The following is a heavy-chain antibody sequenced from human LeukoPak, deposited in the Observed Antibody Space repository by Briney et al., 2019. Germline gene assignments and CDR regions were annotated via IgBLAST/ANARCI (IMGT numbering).Heavy chain of an antibody. D-gene: IGHD6-19*01. V-gene: IGHV1-3*01. CDR3: ARAYDCGCNY. Sequence: GASVKVSCKASGYTFTSYAIHWVRQAPGQRLEWMGLINAANGNTRYSQTFQDRVTITRDTSASTAYMELSSLRSEDTAVYYCARAYDCGCNYWGQGTLVTVSS. CDR1: GYTFTSYA. J-gene: IGHJ4*02. CDR2: INAANGNT.